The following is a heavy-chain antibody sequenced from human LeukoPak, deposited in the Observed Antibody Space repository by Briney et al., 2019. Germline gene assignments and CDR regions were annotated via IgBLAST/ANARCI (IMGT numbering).Heavy chain of an antibody. D-gene: IGHD3-10*01. CDR3: ARQPMVRGVLDY. CDR2: ISASAGTI. J-gene: IGHJ4*02. V-gene: IGHV3-23*01. CDR1: GFTFSSYA. Sequence: PGGSLRLSCAASGFTFSSYAMSWVRQAPGKGLEWVLSISASAGTIFYADSVKGRFTISRDNAKNSLYLQMNSLRAEDTAVYYCARQPMVRGVLDYWGQGTLVTVSS.